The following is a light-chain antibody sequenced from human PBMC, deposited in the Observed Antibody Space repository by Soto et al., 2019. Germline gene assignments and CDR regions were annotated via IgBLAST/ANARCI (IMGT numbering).Light chain of an antibody. CDR1: QGISSY. CDR2: AAS. V-gene: IGKV1-9*01. CDR3: QHLNSYPHT. Sequence: DIQLTQSPSFLSASVGDRVTIICRASQGISSYLAWYQQKPGKAPKLLIYAASTLQSGVPSRFSGSGSGTEFTLTISSLQPEDFATYYCQHLNSYPHTFGQGTKLEIK. J-gene: IGKJ2*01.